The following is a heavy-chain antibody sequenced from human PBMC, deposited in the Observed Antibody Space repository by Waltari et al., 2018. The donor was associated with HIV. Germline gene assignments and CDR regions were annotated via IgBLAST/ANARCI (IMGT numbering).Heavy chain of an antibody. D-gene: IGHD3-22*01. Sequence: QVQLVQSGAEVKKPGSQVKVSCKASGGNFSSYAISWVRPAPGTGLEWMGRIIPILGIANYAQKFQGRVTITADKSTSTAYMELSSLRSEDTAVYYCARVDYDSSGYYLDWYFDLWGRGTLVTVSS. CDR2: IIPILGIA. J-gene: IGHJ2*01. CDR3: ARVDYDSSGYYLDWYFDL. V-gene: IGHV1-69*04. CDR1: GGNFSSYA.